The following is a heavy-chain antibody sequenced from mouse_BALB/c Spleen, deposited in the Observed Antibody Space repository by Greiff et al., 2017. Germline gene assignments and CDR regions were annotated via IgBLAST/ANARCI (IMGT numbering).Heavy chain of an antibody. J-gene: IGHJ4*01. CDR3: ARDSSGYLSYAMDY. D-gene: IGHD3-2*01. Sequence: AQLQQSGAELVKPGASVKLSCTASGFNIKDTYMHWVKQRPEQGLEWIGRIDPANGNTKYDPKFQGKATITADTSSNTAYLQLSSLTSEDTAVYYCARDSSGYLSYAMDYWGQGTSVTVSS. CDR2: IDPANGNT. V-gene: IGHV14-3*02. CDR1: GFNIKDTY.